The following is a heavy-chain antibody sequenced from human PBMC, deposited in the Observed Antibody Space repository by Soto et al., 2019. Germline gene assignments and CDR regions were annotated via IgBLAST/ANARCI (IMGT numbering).Heavy chain of an antibody. J-gene: IGHJ3*02. V-gene: IGHV3-11*06. Sequence: GGSLRLSCAASGFHFRDYYMSWIRQAPGKGLEWVSYISSSSSYTNYADSVKGRFTISRDNAKNSLYLQMNSLRAEDTAVYYCAREIQGAFDIWGQGTMVTVSS. CDR2: ISSSSSYT. CDR3: AREIQGAFDI. CDR1: GFHFRDYY. D-gene: IGHD5-18*01.